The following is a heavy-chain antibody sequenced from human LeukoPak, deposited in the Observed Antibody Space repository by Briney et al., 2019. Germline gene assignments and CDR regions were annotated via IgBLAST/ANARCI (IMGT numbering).Heavy chain of an antibody. D-gene: IGHD3-10*01. CDR2: ISAYNGNT. V-gene: IGHV1-18*01. CDR3: ARDLWVRGVNPSYYYYGMDV. J-gene: IGHJ6*02. CDR1: GYTFTSYG. Sequence: ASVKVSCKASGYTFTSYGISWVRQAPGQGLEWMGWISAYNGNTNYAQKLQGRVTMTTDTSTSTAYMELRSLRSDDTAVYYCARDLWVRGVNPSYYYYGMDVWGQGTTVTVSS.